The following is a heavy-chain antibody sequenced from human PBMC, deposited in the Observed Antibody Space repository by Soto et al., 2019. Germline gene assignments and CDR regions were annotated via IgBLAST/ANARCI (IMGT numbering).Heavy chain of an antibody. J-gene: IGHJ4*02. D-gene: IGHD6-13*01. CDR2: IWYDGNNK. V-gene: IGHV3-33*01. CDR3: ARWGIAAGDY. CDR1: GFTFSSYG. Sequence: QVQLVESGGGVVQPGRSLRLSCAASGFTFSSYGMHWVRQAPGKGLEWVAVIWYDGNNKYYAESVKGRFTISRDNSKNMLYLQMNSPRAEDTGVYYCARWGIAAGDYWGQGTLVTVSS.